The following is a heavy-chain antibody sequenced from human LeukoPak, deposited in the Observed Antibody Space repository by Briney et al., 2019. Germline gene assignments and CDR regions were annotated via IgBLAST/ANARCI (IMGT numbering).Heavy chain of an antibody. J-gene: IGHJ5*02. Sequence: GESLKISCKGSGYSINNYWIGWVRQMPGKGLEWMGIIYPADSDIRYSPSFQGQVTISADKSISTAYLQWSSLKASDTAMYYCARQEYCSGGSCYTWFDPWGQGTLVTVSS. D-gene: IGHD2-15*01. CDR3: ARQEYCSGGSCYTWFDP. V-gene: IGHV5-51*01. CDR2: IYPADSDI. CDR1: GYSINNYW.